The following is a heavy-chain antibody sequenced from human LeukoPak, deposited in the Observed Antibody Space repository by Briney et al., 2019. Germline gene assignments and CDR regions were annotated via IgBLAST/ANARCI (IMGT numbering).Heavy chain of an antibody. V-gene: IGHV1-18*01. D-gene: IGHD3-22*01. J-gene: IGHJ4*02. Sequence: ASVKLSFKASGYTFTSNGISWVRQAPGQGLEWIGWFSAYNGNTYYAHKLQGRVTMTTDTSTSTAYMELRSLRSDDTAVYYCARGTPGYYDSSGYYYLPFDYWGQGTLVTVSS. CDR2: FSAYNGNT. CDR3: ARGTPGYYDSSGYYYLPFDY. CDR1: GYTFTSNG.